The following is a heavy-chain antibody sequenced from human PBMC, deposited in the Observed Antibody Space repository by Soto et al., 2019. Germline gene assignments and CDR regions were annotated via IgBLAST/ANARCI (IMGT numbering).Heavy chain of an antibody. Sequence: ASVKVSCQASGYTFTSYGISWVRQAPGQGLEWMGWISAYNGNTNYAQKLQGRVTMTTDTSTSTAYMELRSLRSDDTAVYYCARAVENPPGRFLEWLFDYYYGMDVWGQGTTVTVSS. J-gene: IGHJ6*02. CDR2: ISAYNGNT. D-gene: IGHD3-3*01. CDR3: ARAVENPPGRFLEWLFDYYYGMDV. V-gene: IGHV1-18*01. CDR1: GYTFTSYG.